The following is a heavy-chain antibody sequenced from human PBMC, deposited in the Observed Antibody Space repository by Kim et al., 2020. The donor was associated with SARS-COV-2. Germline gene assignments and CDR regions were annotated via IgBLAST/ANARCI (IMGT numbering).Heavy chain of an antibody. D-gene: IGHD5-18*01. Sequence: GGSLRLSCTASGFSFGDYGMSWFRQAPGKGLEWVAFIRSIHYGGAANYATSVRARFTISRDNSKSIAYLQMNSLMTDDTALYYCVRDGRGYSTDYFRYWGRGTLVTVSS. CDR1: GFSFGDYG. CDR3: VRDGRGYSTDYFRY. V-gene: IGHV3-49*03. J-gene: IGHJ4*02. CDR2: IRSIHYGGAA.